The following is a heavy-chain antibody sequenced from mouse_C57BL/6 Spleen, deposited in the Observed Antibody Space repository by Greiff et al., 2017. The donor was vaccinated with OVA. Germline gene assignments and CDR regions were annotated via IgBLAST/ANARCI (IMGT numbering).Heavy chain of an antibody. CDR1: GYTFTGYW. V-gene: IGHV1-9*01. CDR3: ASGAPDYAVDY. J-gene: IGHJ4*01. CDR2: ILPGSGST. D-gene: IGHD3-1*01. Sequence: QVQLQQSGAELMKPGASVKLSCKATGYTFTGYWIEWVKQRPGHGLEWIGEILPGSGSTNYNEKFKGKATFTADTSSNTAYMQLSSLTTEASAVNYCASGAPDYAVDYWGQGTSLTVSS.